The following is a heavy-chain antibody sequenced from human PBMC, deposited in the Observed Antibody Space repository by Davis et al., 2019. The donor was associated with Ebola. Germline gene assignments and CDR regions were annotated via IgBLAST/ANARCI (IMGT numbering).Heavy chain of an antibody. J-gene: IGHJ6*02. Sequence: GESLKISCAASGFTFSSYSMNWVRQAPGKGLAWVSSISSSSSYIYYADSVKGRFTISRDNAKNSLYLQMNSLRAEDTAVYYCARDLLTYYDFWSGYYPYYYYGMDVWGQGTTVTVSS. CDR3: ARDLLTYYDFWSGYYPYYYYGMDV. CDR2: ISSSSSYI. D-gene: IGHD3-3*01. V-gene: IGHV3-21*01. CDR1: GFTFSSYS.